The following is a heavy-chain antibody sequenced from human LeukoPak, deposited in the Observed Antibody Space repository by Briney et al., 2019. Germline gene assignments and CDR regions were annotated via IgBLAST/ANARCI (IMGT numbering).Heavy chain of an antibody. CDR2: ISGSGGNT. D-gene: IGHD6-13*01. CDR1: GFTFSSYA. Sequence: GGSLRLSCAASGFTFSSYAMTWVRQAPGKGLEWVSSISGSGGNTYYADSVKGRFTISRDNSKNTLYLQMNNVGAEDTALYYCAKCMAEPGTCYFDYWGQGTLVTVSS. V-gene: IGHV3-23*01. J-gene: IGHJ4*02. CDR3: AKCMAEPGTCYFDY.